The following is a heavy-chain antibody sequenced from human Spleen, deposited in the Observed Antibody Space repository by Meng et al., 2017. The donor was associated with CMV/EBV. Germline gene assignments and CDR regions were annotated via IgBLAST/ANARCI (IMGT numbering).Heavy chain of an antibody. CDR1: GGSFSGYY. CDR2: INHSGST. D-gene: IGHD5-12*01. V-gene: IGHV4-34*01. Sequence: SETLSLTCAVYGGSFSGYYWSWIRQPPGMGLEWIGEINHSGSTNYNPSLKSRVTISVDTSKNQFSLKLSSVTAADTAVYYCARDSRGRWLRGGWGMDVWGQGTTVTVSS. J-gene: IGHJ6*02. CDR3: ARDSRGRWLRGGWGMDV.